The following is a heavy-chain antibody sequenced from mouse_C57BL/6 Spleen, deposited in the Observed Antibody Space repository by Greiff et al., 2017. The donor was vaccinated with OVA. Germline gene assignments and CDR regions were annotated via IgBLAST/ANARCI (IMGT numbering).Heavy chain of an antibody. CDR1: GYTFTDHY. CDR2: IYPGSGNT. J-gene: IGHJ2*01. V-gene: IGHV1-76*01. CDR3: ARETYYFDY. Sequence: VQLQQSGAELVRPGASVKLSCKASGYTFTDHYINWVKQRPGQGLEWIARIYPGSGNTYYNEKFKGKATLTAEKSSSTAYMQLSSLTSEDSAVYFCARETYYFDYWGQGTTLTVSS.